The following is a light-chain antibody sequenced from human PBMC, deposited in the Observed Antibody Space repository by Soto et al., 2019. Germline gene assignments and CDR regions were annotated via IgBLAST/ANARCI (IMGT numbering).Light chain of an antibody. CDR3: QQYNSYLYT. V-gene: IGKV1-5*01. CDR1: QSISSW. CDR2: DAS. Sequence: DIQMTQSPSTLSESVGDRVTITCRASQSISSWLAWYQQKPGKAPKLLIYDASSLESGVPSRFSGSGSGTEFTLTISSLQPDDFATYYCQQYNSYLYTVGQWTKLEIK. J-gene: IGKJ2*01.